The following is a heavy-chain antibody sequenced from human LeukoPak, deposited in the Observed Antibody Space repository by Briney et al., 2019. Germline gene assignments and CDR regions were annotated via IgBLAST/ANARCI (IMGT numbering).Heavy chain of an antibody. CDR1: GGSFSGYY. V-gene: IGHV4-34*01. CDR3: ASGLRFLEWSFDL. Sequence: SETLSLTCAVYGGSFSGYYWSWIRQPPGKGLEWIGEINHSGSTNYNPSLKSRVTISVDTSKNQFSLKLSSVTAADTAVYYCASGLRFLEWSFDLWGRGTLVTVSS. CDR2: INHSGST. D-gene: IGHD3-3*01. J-gene: IGHJ2*01.